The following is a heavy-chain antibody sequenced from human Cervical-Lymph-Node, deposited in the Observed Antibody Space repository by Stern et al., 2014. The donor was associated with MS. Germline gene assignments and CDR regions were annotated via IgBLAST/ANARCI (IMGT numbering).Heavy chain of an antibody. CDR2: IYYSGST. Sequence: QVQLVESGPGLVKPSETLSLTCTVSGGSISSYYWSWIRQPPGKGLEWIGYIYYSGSTNYNPSLKSRVTISVDTSKNQFSLKLSSVTAADTAVYYCARTWIQLWYFDYWGQGTLVTVSS. V-gene: IGHV4-59*01. CDR1: GGSISSYY. D-gene: IGHD5-18*01. J-gene: IGHJ4*02. CDR3: ARTWIQLWYFDY.